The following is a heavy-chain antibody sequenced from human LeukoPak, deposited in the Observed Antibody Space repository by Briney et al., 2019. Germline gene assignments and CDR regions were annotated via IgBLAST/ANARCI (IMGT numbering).Heavy chain of an antibody. CDR2: ISAYNGNT. Sequence: ASVKVSCKASGYTFTSYGISWVRQAPGQGLEWMGWISAYNGNTNYAQKLQGGVTMTTDTSTSTAYMELRSLRSDDTAVYYCARDPQNKYCSSTSCYSGPPYNWFDPWGQGTLVTVSS. D-gene: IGHD2-2*01. CDR3: ARDPQNKYCSSTSCYSGPPYNWFDP. CDR1: GYTFTSYG. J-gene: IGHJ5*02. V-gene: IGHV1-18*01.